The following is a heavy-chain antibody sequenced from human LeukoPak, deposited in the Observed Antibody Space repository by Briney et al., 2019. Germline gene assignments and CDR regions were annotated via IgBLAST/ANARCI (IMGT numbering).Heavy chain of an antibody. J-gene: IGHJ4*02. Sequence: PGGSLRLSCAASGFTFSSYWLNWVRHAPGKGLEWMANIKQDGNKKYYVDSVKGRFTISRDNAKNSLYLQMKSLRAEDTAVYYCARDLMGGDYWGQGTLVTVSS. V-gene: IGHV3-7*01. D-gene: IGHD3-16*01. CDR3: ARDLMGGDY. CDR1: GFTFSSYW. CDR2: IKQDGNKK.